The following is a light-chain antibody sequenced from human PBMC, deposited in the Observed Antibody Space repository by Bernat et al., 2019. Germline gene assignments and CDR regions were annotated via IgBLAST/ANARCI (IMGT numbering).Light chain of an antibody. J-gene: IGLJ1*01. CDR3: SSYTSSSTLYV. V-gene: IGLV2-14*03. CDR2: DVS. CDR1: SSDIGGYNY. Sequence: QSALTQPASVSGSPGQSITISCTGTSSDIGGYNYVSWYQHHPGKAPKLIIYDVSIRPSGVSDRFSGSKSGKKASLTISGFQAEDEADYYCSSYTSSSTLYVFGIGTKVTVL.